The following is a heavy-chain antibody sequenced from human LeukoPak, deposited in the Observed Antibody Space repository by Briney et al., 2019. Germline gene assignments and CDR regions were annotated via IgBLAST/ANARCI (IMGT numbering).Heavy chain of an antibody. CDR3: ARDGTADYSNYEFDY. D-gene: IGHD4-11*01. Sequence: ASVKVSCKASGYTFTGYYMHWVRQAPGQGLEWMGWINPNSGGTNYAQKFQGRVTMTRDTSISTAYMELSRLRSDDTAVYYCARDGTADYSNYEFDYWGQGTLVTVSS. CDR1: GYTFTGYY. J-gene: IGHJ4*02. V-gene: IGHV1-2*02. CDR2: INPNSGGT.